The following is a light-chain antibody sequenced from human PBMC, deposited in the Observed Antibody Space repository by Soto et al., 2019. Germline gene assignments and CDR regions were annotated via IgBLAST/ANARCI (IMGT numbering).Light chain of an antibody. CDR1: QSVTRTY. CDR3: QQYGSSPLT. V-gene: IGKV3-20*01. CDR2: GAS. J-gene: IGKJ1*01. Sequence: EIVLTQSPGTLSLSPGERATLSCRASQSVTRTYLAWYQQKPGQPPRLLIYGASSRATGIPDRFSGSGSVTDFTLTISRLAPEDFAVYYCQQYGSSPLTFGQGTKVEIK.